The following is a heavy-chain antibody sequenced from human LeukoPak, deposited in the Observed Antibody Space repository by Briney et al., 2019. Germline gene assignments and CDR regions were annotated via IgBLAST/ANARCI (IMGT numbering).Heavy chain of an antibody. Sequence: GSSVKVSCKTSGGTFSSYGISWVRQAPGQGLEWMGGIIPIFATANYAQKFQGRVTITADESTSTAYMELSSLRSEDTAVYYCARPRGVDTAMVLDYWGQGTLVTVSS. CDR1: GGTFSSYG. V-gene: IGHV1-69*01. D-gene: IGHD5-18*01. CDR3: ARPRGVDTAMVLDY. J-gene: IGHJ4*02. CDR2: IIPIFATA.